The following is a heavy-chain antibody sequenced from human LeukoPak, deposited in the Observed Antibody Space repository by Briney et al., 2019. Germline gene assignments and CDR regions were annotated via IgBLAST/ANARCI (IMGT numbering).Heavy chain of an antibody. CDR2: ISGGGGST. Sequence: GGSLRLSCAASGFTFSNYAMSWVRQAPGKGLEWVSAISGGGGSTYYADSVRGRFTVSRDNSRNTLYLQMNNLRAEDTAVYYCAKDGAAQGINDYWGQGTLVTVSS. J-gene: IGHJ4*02. CDR1: GFTFSNYA. V-gene: IGHV3-23*01. CDR3: AKDGAAQGINDY. D-gene: IGHD6-6*01.